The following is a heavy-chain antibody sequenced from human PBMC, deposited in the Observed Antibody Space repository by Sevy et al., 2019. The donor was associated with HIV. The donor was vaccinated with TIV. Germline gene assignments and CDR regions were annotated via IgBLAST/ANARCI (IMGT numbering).Heavy chain of an antibody. V-gene: IGHV3-21*01. D-gene: IGHD4-17*01. CDR1: GFTFTRHS. J-gene: IGHJ4*02. Sequence: GGSLRLSCAASGFTFTRHSMNWVRQAPGKGLEWVSYISSSSSYIYYANSVKGRFTISRDNAKNSVYLQMNSLRADDTAVYYCARVPNYGDYGIDYWGQGTLVTVSS. CDR2: ISSSSSYI. CDR3: ARVPNYGDYGIDY.